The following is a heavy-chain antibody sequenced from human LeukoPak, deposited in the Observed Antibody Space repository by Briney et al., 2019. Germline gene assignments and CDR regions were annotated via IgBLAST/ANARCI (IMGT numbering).Heavy chain of an antibody. D-gene: IGHD3-16*01. CDR1: GYTFTSYD. J-gene: IGHJ6*02. CDR3: ARYDYVWGSYRPYYYYGMDV. Sequence: ASVKVSCKASGYTFTSYDINWVRQATGQGLEWMGWMNPNSGNTGYAQKFQGRVTMTRNTFISTAYMELSSLRSEDTAVYYCARYDYVWGSYRPYYYYGMDVWGQGTTVTVSS. V-gene: IGHV1-8*01. CDR2: MNPNSGNT.